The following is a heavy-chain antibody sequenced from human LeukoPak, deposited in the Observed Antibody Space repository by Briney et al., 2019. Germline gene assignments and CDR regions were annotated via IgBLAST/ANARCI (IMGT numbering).Heavy chain of an antibody. Sequence: PSETLSLTCTVSGGSISSGVYYWSWIRQHPGKGLEWIGYIYYSGSTYYNPSLKSRVTISVDTSKNQFSLKLSSVTAADTAVYYCARAGSNGYYFDYWGQGNLVTVSP. CDR2: IYYSGST. J-gene: IGHJ4*02. CDR3: ARAGSNGYYFDY. CDR1: GGSISSGVYY. D-gene: IGHD5-18*01. V-gene: IGHV4-31*03.